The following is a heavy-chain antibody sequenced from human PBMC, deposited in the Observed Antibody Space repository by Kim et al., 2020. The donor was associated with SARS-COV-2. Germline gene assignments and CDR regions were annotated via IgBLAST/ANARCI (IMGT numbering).Heavy chain of an antibody. Sequence: SETLSLTCTVSGGSISSYYWSWIRQPPGKGLEWIGYIYYSGSTNYNPSLKSRVTISVDTSKNQFSLKLSSVTAADTAVYYCARRADNYFWSGYRYYYYYYMDVWGKGTTVTVSS. CDR3: ARRADNYFWSGYRYYYYYYMDV. CDR2: IYYSGST. D-gene: IGHD3-3*01. CDR1: GGSISSYY. V-gene: IGHV4-59*08. J-gene: IGHJ6*03.